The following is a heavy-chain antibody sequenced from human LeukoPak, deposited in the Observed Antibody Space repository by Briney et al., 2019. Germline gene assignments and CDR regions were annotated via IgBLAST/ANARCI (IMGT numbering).Heavy chain of an antibody. Sequence: GGSLRLSCAASGFTFSSYWMHWVPQAPGKGLVWVSRINSGGSTKTYADPVKGRFTISRANATTTLYLQMQSLRAEATAVYYCARGGVGWAYFDYWGQGTLVTVSS. J-gene: IGHJ4*02. V-gene: IGHV3-74*03. CDR1: GFTFSSYW. CDR3: ARGGVGWAYFDY. D-gene: IGHD3-16*01. CDR2: INSGGSTK.